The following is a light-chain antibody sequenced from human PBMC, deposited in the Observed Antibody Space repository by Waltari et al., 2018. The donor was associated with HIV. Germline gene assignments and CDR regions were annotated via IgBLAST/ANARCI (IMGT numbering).Light chain of an antibody. J-gene: IGKJ5*01. V-gene: IGKV4-1*01. CDR2: RGP. Sequence: DILMVQSPDSLAVSLGARATINCKSSRSLLYGTNDKNYVAWYQREPGLPPRLLIHRGPMRESRVPDRSSGSGSGIDFILTITSLQAEDVGFYYCQQYYSSPLTFGQGTLLEIK. CDR1: RSLLYGTNDKNY. CDR3: QQYYSSPLT.